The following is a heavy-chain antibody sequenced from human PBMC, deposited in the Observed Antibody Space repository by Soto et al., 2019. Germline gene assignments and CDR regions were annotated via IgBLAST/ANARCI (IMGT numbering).Heavy chain of an antibody. CDR3: ARASSSTSGALDY. CDR1: AFTFRNYW. CDR2: IKEDGSEK. Sequence: LRLSCAASAFTFRNYWMSWVRQAPGKGLECVAKIKEDGSEKYYVDSVKGRFTISRDNAKNSVYLQMSSLTVEDTAMYYCARASSSTSGALDYWGQGTLVTVSS. V-gene: IGHV3-7*04. D-gene: IGHD2-2*01. J-gene: IGHJ4*02.